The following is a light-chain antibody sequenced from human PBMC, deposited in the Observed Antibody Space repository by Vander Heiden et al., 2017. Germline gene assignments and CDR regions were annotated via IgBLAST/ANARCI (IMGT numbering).Light chain of an antibody. CDR1: SSNIGAGYD. J-gene: IGLJ2*01. CDR3: QSYDSSLRDVV. CDR2: GNS. V-gene: IGLV1-40*01. Sequence: VLTPPPSVSGGPRQRVTISCTGSSSNIGAGYDVHWYQQLPGTAPKLLIYGNSNRPSGVPDRFSGSKSGTSASLAITGLQAEDEADYYCQSYDSSLRDVVFGGGTKLTVL.